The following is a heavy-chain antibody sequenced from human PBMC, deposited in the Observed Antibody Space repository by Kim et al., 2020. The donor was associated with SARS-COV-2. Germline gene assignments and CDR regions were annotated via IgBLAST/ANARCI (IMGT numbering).Heavy chain of an antibody. CDR1: GYTFTSYA. V-gene: IGHV7-4-1*02. D-gene: IGHD3-10*01. CDR2: INTNTGNP. Sequence: ASVKVSCKASGYTFTSYAMNWVRQAPGQGLEWMGWINTNTGNPTYAQGFTGRFVFSLDTSVSTAYLQISSLKVEDTAVYYCAREGYYGSGPPGAYNWFDPWGQGTLVTVSS. J-gene: IGHJ5*02. CDR3: AREGYYGSGPPGAYNWFDP.